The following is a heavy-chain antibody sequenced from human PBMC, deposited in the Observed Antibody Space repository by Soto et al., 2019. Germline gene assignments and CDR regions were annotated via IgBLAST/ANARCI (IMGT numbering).Heavy chain of an antibody. CDR3: AKKFPGIAVAGRGDYFDY. V-gene: IGHV3-23*01. Sequence: PGGSLRLSCAASGFTFSSYAMSWVRQAPGKGLEWVSVISGSGGNTYYVDSVKGRFTISRDNSKNTLYLQMNSLRAEDTAVYYCAKKFPGIAVAGRGDYFDYWGQGTLVTVSS. CDR2: ISGSGGNT. CDR1: GFTFSSYA. J-gene: IGHJ4*02. D-gene: IGHD6-19*01.